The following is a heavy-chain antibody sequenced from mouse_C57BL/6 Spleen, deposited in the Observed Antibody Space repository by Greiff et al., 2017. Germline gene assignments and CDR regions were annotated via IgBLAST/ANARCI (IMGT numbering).Heavy chain of an antibody. V-gene: IGHV1-53*01. Sequence: VQLQQPGTELVKPGASVRLSCKATGYTFTSYWMHWVKQRPGQGLEWIGNINPTNGGTNYNAKFKSKDTLTVDKSSSTAYMQLSSLTSEDSAVYYCALRTVHAMASRGPGTSVPASS. CDR3: ALRTVHAMAS. CDR1: GYTFTSYW. J-gene: IGHJ4*01. CDR2: INPTNGGT.